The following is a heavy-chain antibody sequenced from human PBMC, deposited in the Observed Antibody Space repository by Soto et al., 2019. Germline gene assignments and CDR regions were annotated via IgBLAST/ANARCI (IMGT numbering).Heavy chain of an antibody. CDR2: ISSSSSYI. CDR3: ARDSSIAVAAPHLGDY. D-gene: IGHD6-19*01. Sequence: GGSLRLSCAASGFTFSSYSMNWVRQAPGKGLEWVSSISSSSSYIYYADSVKGRFTISRDNAKNSLYLQMNSLRAEDTAVYYCARDSSIAVAAPHLGDYWGQGTLVTVSS. J-gene: IGHJ4*02. CDR1: GFTFSSYS. V-gene: IGHV3-21*01.